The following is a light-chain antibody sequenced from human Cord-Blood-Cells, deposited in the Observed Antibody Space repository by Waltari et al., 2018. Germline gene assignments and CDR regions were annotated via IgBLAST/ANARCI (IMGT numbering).Light chain of an antibody. J-gene: IGLJ3*02. V-gene: IGLV1-44*01. Sequence: QSVLTQPPSASGTPGQRVTISCSGSSSNIGSNTVNWYQQLPGTAPNLLIYSNNQRPSGVADRFSGSKSGTSASLAISGLQSEDEADYYCAAWDDSLNGWVFGGGTKLTVL. CDR2: SNN. CDR3: AAWDDSLNGWV. CDR1: SSNIGSNT.